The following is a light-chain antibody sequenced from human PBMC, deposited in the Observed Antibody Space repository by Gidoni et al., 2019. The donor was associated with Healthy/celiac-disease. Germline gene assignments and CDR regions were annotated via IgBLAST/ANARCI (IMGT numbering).Light chain of an antibody. CDR1: QSISSW. Sequence: DIQMTQSPSTLSASVGDRVTITCRASQSISSWWAWYQQNPGKAPKLLIYKASSLESGVPSRFSGSGSGTEFTLTISSLQPDDFATYYCQQYNSYRFTFGPGTKVDIK. V-gene: IGKV1-5*03. J-gene: IGKJ3*01. CDR2: KAS. CDR3: QQYNSYRFT.